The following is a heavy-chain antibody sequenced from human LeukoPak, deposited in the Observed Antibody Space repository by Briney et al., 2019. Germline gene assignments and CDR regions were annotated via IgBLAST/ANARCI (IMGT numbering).Heavy chain of an antibody. CDR1: GGSISSGGYY. V-gene: IGHV4-31*03. CDR3: ATSDFWSGYYFTLDY. Sequence: SETLSLTCTVSGGSISSGGYYWSWLRQHPGKGLEWIGYIYYSGSTYYNPSLKSRVTISVDTSKNQFSLKLSSVTAADTAVYYCATSDFWSGYYFTLDYWGQGTLVTVSS. D-gene: IGHD3-3*01. J-gene: IGHJ4*02. CDR2: IYYSGST.